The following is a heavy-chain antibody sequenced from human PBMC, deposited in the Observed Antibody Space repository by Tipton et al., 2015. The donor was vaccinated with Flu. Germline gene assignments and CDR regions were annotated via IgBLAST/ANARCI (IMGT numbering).Heavy chain of an antibody. CDR3: ASAALEWQNDY. CDR1: GFTFTKHA. CDR2: ISATGLST. D-gene: IGHD3-3*01. V-gene: IGHV3-23*01. Sequence: SLRLSCGASGFTFTKHAMHWVRQAPGKGLEWVSHISATGLSTYYADSVKGRFTISRDNAKNTLYLQMNSLRAEDTAVYFCASAALEWQNDYWGQGTLVTVSS. J-gene: IGHJ4*02.